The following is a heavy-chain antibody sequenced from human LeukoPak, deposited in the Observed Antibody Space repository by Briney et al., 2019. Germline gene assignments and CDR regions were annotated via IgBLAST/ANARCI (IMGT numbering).Heavy chain of an antibody. Sequence: SETLSLTCSVSGGSVSSATNYWSWIRQPPGKGLEWIGYIYYSGSTNYNPSLKSRVTISVDTSKNQFSLQLSSVTAADTAVYYCARVVSIGLLAATNRWCDYGMDVWGPGTTVTVSS. J-gene: IGHJ6*02. CDR1: GGSVSSATNY. CDR2: IYYSGST. CDR3: ARVVSIGLLAATNRWCDYGMDV. D-gene: IGHD2-15*01. V-gene: IGHV4-61*01.